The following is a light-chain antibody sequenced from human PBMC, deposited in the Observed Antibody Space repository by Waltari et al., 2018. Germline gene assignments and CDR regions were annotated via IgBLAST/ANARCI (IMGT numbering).Light chain of an antibody. CDR1: RSNIGSNT. CDR3: STWDDGLAGGVV. J-gene: IGLJ2*01. Sequence: QAVLTQPPSASGTPGQTVTISCSGSRSNIGSNTVTWYQQLPGTTPKVLIYNNDQRPSGFPDRFSGSKSGTSVSLAISGLQSDDEADYYCSTWDDGLAGGVVFGGGTKLTVL. V-gene: IGLV1-44*01. CDR2: NND.